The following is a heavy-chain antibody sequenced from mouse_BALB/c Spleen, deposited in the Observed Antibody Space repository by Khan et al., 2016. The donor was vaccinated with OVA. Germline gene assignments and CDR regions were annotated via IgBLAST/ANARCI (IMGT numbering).Heavy chain of an antibody. V-gene: IGHV1-20*02. CDR3: ARKNGSDFDY. Sequence: EVQLQKSGPELVKPGASVKISCKASGYSFTGYFMNWVMQSHGKSLEWIGRINPHIGETFYNQKFKDKATLSVDESSTTAHMELRSLASEDSAVYYCARKNGSDFDYWGQGTTLTVSS. D-gene: IGHD1-1*01. J-gene: IGHJ2*01. CDR1: GYSFTGYF. CDR2: INPHIGET.